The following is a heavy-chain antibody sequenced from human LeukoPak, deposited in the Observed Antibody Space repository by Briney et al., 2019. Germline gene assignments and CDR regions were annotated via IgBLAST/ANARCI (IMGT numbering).Heavy chain of an antibody. Sequence: SETLSLTCAVYGGSFSGYYWSWIRQPPGKGLEWIGEINHSGSTNYNPSLKSRVTISVDTSKNQFSLKLSSVTAADTAVYYCARVVAVAGTFYYYYMDVWGKGTTVTISS. CDR1: GGSFSGYY. CDR2: INHSGST. CDR3: ARVVAVAGTFYYYYMDV. V-gene: IGHV4-34*01. J-gene: IGHJ6*03. D-gene: IGHD6-19*01.